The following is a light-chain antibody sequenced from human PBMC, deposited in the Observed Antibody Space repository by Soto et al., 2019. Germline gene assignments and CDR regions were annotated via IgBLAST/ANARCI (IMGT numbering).Light chain of an antibody. CDR2: HVT. J-gene: IGLJ1*01. CDR1: SVDVGDYNS. Sequence: QPALTQPASGSGAPVQSITISCTGSSVDVGDYNSVSWYQQHPGKAPKVMIYHVTIRASGVPNRFSGSKSGNTASLTISGLQAEDEADYYCSSYSHSPPSYVFGTGTKVTVL. V-gene: IGLV2-14*03. CDR3: SSYSHSPPSYV.